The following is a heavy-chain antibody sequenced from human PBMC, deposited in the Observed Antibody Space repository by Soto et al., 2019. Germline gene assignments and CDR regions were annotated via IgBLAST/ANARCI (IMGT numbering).Heavy chain of an antibody. J-gene: IGHJ6*02. D-gene: IGHD3-3*01. Sequence: QITLRESGPTLVKPTQTLTLTCTFSGFSLSTSGVGVAWIRQPPGKALEWLALIYWDDDKRYSPSLKSRLTITKDTSKNQVVLTLTTMDPVDTATYFVAHSFGVAVMGYYHLALDVWGQGTRVTASS. CDR3: AHSFGVAVMGYYHLALDV. V-gene: IGHV2-5*02. CDR1: GFSLSTSGVG. CDR2: IYWDDDK.